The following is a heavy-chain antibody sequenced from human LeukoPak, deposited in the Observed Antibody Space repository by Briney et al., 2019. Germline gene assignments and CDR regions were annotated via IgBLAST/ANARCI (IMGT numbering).Heavy chain of an antibody. CDR2: IRYDGSNK. J-gene: IGHJ4*02. D-gene: IGHD2/OR15-2a*01. CDR1: GFTFSSYG. Sequence: GGSLRPSCAASGFTFSSYGMHWVRQAPGKGLEWVAFIRYDGSNKYYADSVKGRFTISRDNSKNTLYLQMNSLRAEDTAVYYCAKDVIVAFDYWGQGTLVTVSS. V-gene: IGHV3-30*02. CDR3: AKDVIVAFDY.